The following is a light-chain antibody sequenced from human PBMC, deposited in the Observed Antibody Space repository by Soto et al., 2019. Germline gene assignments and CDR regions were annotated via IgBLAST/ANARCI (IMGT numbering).Light chain of an antibody. CDR1: QSVSSSY. V-gene: IGKV3-20*01. J-gene: IGKJ4*01. CDR2: GAS. CDR3: QQYGSSPPVT. Sequence: EIVLTQSPGTLSLSPGERATLSCRASQSVSSSYLAWYQQKPGQAPRLLIYGASSRATGIPDRFSGSGSGTELTLTISRLEPEDFAVYYCQQYGSSPPVTFGGGTKVEIK.